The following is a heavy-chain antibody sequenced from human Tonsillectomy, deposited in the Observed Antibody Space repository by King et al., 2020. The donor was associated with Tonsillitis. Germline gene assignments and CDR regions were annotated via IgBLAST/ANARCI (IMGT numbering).Heavy chain of an antibody. J-gene: IGHJ4*02. V-gene: IGHV3-21*01. D-gene: IGHD4-11*01. CDR3: AKRGIPTEDDYSNYLDY. CDR1: GFTFSSYS. Sequence: VQLVESGGGLVKPGGSLRLSCAASGFTFSSYSMNWVRQAPGKGLEWVSSISSSSSYIYYADSVKGRFTISRDNAKNSLYLQMNSLRAEDTAVYYCAKRGIPTEDDYSNYLDYWGQGTLVTVSS. CDR2: ISSSSSYI.